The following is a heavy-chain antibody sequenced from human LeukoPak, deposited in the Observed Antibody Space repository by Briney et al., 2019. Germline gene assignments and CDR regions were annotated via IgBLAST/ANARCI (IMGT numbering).Heavy chain of an antibody. CDR2: ISSGSSYI. J-gene: IGHJ4*02. CDR1: GFTFSSYS. V-gene: IGHV3-21*01. D-gene: IGHD6-13*01. CDR3: GRGGKVEQLVLAR. Sequence: GGSLRLSCAASGFTFSSYSMTWVRQAPGKGLEWVSSISSGSSYIYYADSVKGRFTISRDNAKNSLYLQMNSLRAEDTAVYYCGRGGKVEQLVLARWGQGSLVTVSS.